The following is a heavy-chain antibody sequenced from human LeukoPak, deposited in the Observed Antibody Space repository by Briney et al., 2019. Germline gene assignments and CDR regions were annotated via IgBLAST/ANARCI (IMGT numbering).Heavy chain of an antibody. CDR3: ARHGYSSGWFDY. Sequence: SETLSLTCAVYGGSFSGYYWSWIRQPRGKGLEWIGEINHSGSTNYNPSLKSRVTISVDTSKNQFSLKLSSVTAADTAVYYCARHGYSSGWFDYWGQGTLVTVSS. J-gene: IGHJ4*02. CDR2: INHSGST. V-gene: IGHV4-34*01. CDR1: GGSFSGYY. D-gene: IGHD6-19*01.